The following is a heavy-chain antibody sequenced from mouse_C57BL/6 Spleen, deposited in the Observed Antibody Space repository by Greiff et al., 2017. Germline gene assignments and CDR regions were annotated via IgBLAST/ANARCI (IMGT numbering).Heavy chain of an antibody. Sequence: DVKLVESGGDLVKPGGSLKLSCAASGFTFSSYGMSWVRQTPDKRLEWVATISSGGSYTYYPDSVKGRFTISRDNAKNTLYLQLSSLKSEDTAMYYCARLYSNHRAMDYWGQGTSVTVSS. CDR2: ISSGGSYT. D-gene: IGHD2-5*01. J-gene: IGHJ4*01. CDR3: ARLYSNHRAMDY. V-gene: IGHV5-6*02. CDR1: GFTFSSYG.